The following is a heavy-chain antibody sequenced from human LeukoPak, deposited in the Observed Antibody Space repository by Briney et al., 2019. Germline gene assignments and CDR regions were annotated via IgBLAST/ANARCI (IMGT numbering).Heavy chain of an antibody. Sequence: SETLSLTCTVSGASISTYYWSWLRQPPGKGLEWIGHIYYSETTNYNPSLESRVTISVDTSKNQFSLKLSSVTAADTAVYYCAREGSVAGRGRAFDIWGQGTMVTVSS. V-gene: IGHV4-59*12. CDR1: GASISTYY. CDR3: AREGSVAGRGRAFDI. D-gene: IGHD6-19*01. J-gene: IGHJ3*02. CDR2: IYYSETT.